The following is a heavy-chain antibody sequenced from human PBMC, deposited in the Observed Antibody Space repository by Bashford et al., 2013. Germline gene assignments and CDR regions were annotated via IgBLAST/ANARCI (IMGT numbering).Heavy chain of an antibody. CDR2: IKQGGSEK. V-gene: IGHV3-7*01. D-gene: IGHD5-24*01. Sequence: VRQAPGKGLEWVANIKQGGSEKYYVDSVKGRFTISRDNAKKSLYLQMNSLRAEDTAVYYCARARDGYNYGPDYWGQGTLVTVSS. CDR3: ARARDGYNYGPDY. J-gene: IGHJ4*02.